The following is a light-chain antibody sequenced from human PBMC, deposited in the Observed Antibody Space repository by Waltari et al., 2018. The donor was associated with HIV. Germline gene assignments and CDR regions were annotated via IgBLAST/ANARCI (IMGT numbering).Light chain of an antibody. CDR1: ALPKQY. CDR3: QSADSGDNYVV. CDR2: KDS. J-gene: IGLJ2*01. Sequence: SYELTQPPSVSVSPGQTARITCPGDALPKQYAYWYQQKSGQAPVVVIYKDSERPSGIPERFSGSSSGTTVTLTISGVQAEDEADYYCQSADSGDNYVVFGGGTKLTVL. V-gene: IGLV3-25*03.